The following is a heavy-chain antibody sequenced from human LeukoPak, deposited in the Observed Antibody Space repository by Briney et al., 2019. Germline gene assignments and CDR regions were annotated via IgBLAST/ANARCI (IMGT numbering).Heavy chain of an antibody. CDR1: AFTFSSYA. V-gene: IGHV3-23*01. D-gene: IGHD3-16*01. CDR3: AKDHGQITLAYMDV. J-gene: IGHJ6*04. Sequence: GGSLRLSCAASAFTFSSYAMSWVRQAPGKGLEWVSAISGSGGSTYYADSVKGRFTISRDNSKNTLYLQMNSLRAEDTAVYYCAKDHGQITLAYMDVWGKGTTVTVSS. CDR2: ISGSGGST.